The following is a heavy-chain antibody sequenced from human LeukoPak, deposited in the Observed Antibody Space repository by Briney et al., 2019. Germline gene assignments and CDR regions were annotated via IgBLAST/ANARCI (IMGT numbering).Heavy chain of an antibody. CDR3: ARTLTIRGYSYRFDY. CDR2: IYYSGST. V-gene: IGHV4-31*03. CDR1: GGSISSGGYY. J-gene: IGHJ4*02. D-gene: IGHD5-18*01. Sequence: SETLSLTCTVSGGSISSGGYYWSWIRQHPGKGLEWIGYIYYSGSTYYNPSLKSRVTISVDTSKNQFSLKLSSVTAADTAVYYCARTLTIRGYSYRFDYWGQGTLVTVSS.